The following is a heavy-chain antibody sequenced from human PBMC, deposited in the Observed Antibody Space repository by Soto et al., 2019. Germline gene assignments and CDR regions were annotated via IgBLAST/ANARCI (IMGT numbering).Heavy chain of an antibody. CDR1: GGSISSYY. CDR2: IYYSGST. J-gene: IGHJ4*02. V-gene: IGHV4-59*08. D-gene: IGHD2-2*01. Sequence: PSETLSLTCTVSGGSISSYYWSWIRQPPGKGLEWIGYIYYSGSTNYNPSLKSRVTISVDTSKNQFSLKLSSVTAADTAVYYCARHIVVVPAAQYSERTYYFDYWGQGTLVTVSS. CDR3: ARHIVVVPAAQYSERTYYFDY.